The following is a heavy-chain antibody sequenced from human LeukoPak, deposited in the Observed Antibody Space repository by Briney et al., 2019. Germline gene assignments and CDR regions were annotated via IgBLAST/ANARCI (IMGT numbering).Heavy chain of an antibody. J-gene: IGHJ3*02. CDR3: ARNIVVVPAARGASDI. CDR1: GYTFTGYY. D-gene: IGHD2-2*01. CDR2: INPNSGGT. V-gene: IGHV1-2*02. Sequence: ASVKVSCKASGYTFTGYYMHWVRLAPGQGLEWMGWINPNSGGTNYAQKFQGRVTMTRDTSISTAYMELSRLRSDDTAVYYCARNIVVVPAARGASDIWGQGTMVTVSS.